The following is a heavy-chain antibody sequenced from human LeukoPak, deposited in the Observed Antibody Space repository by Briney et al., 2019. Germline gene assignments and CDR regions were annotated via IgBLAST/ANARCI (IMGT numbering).Heavy chain of an antibody. CDR1: GYTFTSYD. CDR2: MNPNSGNT. CDR3: ARDDYYVYGMDV. Sequence: GASVKVSCKASGYTFTSYDINWVRQATGQGLEWMGWMNPNSGNTGYAQKFQGRVTMTRNTSISTAYMELSSLRSEDTAVYYCARDDYYVYGMDVWGQGTTVTVSS. J-gene: IGHJ6*02. D-gene: IGHD3-10*02. V-gene: IGHV1-8*01.